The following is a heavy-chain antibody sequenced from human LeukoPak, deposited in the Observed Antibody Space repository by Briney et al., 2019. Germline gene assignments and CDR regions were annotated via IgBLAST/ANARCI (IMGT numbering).Heavy chain of an antibody. D-gene: IGHD3-3*01. CDR2: ISTTGTI. Sequence: GGSLRLSCAASGFTFSRFNMNWLRQAPGKGLEWLSYISTTGTIYYAESVKGRFSISRDNAKNSLYLQMNSLRPEDTAVYYCARDSLIFGVVTTFDYWGQGTLVTVSS. J-gene: IGHJ4*02. CDR1: GFTFSRFN. V-gene: IGHV3-48*01. CDR3: ARDSLIFGVVTTFDY.